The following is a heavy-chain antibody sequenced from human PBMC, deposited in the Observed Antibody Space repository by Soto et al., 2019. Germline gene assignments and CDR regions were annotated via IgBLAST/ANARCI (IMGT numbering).Heavy chain of an antibody. CDR2: ITPTNGNT. CDR3: ARISLCSGSTCDPSCGFDM. V-gene: IGHV1-18*01. J-gene: IGHJ3*02. CDR1: GYTFSTHG. D-gene: IGHD2-15*01. Sequence: QAQLVQSGPEVKKPGASVKVSCKASGYTFSTHGLSWVRQAPGQGLEWMGWITPTNGNTNYAQKLQRRLSITTDTSTNTGYMEVRSLIPDDTAVYYGARISLCSGSTCDPSCGFDMWGQGTVVTVSS.